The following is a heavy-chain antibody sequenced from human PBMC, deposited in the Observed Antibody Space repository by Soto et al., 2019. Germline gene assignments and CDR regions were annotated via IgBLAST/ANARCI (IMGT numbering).Heavy chain of an antibody. CDR1: GFTVSSNY. V-gene: IGHV3-53*05. D-gene: IGHD6-13*01. CDR2: IYTGGNT. Sequence: GGSLRLSCAASGFTVSSNYMTWVRQAPGKGLEWASVIYTGGNTYYADSVKGRFSISRDNSKTSLYLQMNSLRTEDTALYYCAKDSGGSSWWSGSYYAMDVWGQGTTVTVSS. CDR3: AKDSGGSSWWSGSYYAMDV. J-gene: IGHJ6*02.